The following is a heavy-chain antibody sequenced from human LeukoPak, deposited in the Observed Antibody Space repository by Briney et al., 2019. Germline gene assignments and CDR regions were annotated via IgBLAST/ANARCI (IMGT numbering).Heavy chain of an antibody. CDR1: GYTLTELS. J-gene: IGHJ4*02. Sequence: ASVKVSCKVSGYTLTELSMHWVRQAPGKGLEWMGGFDPEDGETIYAQKFQGRVTVTEDTSTDTAYMELSSLRSEDTAVYYCATGGSGSYVPDYWGQGTLVTVSS. CDR3: ATGGSGSYVPDY. D-gene: IGHD1-26*01. CDR2: FDPEDGET. V-gene: IGHV1-24*01.